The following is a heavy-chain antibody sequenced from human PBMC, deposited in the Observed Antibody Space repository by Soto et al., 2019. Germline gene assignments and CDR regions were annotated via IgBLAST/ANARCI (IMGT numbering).Heavy chain of an antibody. V-gene: IGHV4-34*01. CDR2: INHSGST. Sequence: QVQLQQWGAGLLKPSETLSLTCAVYGGSFSGYYWSWIRQPPGKGLEWIGEINHSGSTNYNPSLKSRVTISVDTSKNQFSLKLSSVTAADTAVYYCVRVEWLPQVLDYLGQGTLVTVSS. CDR3: VRVEWLPQVLDY. J-gene: IGHJ4*02. CDR1: GGSFSGYY. D-gene: IGHD3-3*01.